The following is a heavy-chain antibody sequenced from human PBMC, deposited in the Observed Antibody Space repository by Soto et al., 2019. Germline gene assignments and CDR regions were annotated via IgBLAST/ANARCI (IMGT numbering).Heavy chain of an antibody. CDR2: INSDGSST. D-gene: IGHD6-13*01. J-gene: IGHJ4*02. V-gene: IGHV3-74*01. CDR1: GFTFDDYA. Sequence: GGSLRLSCAASGFTFDDYAMHWVRQAPGKGLVWVSRINSDGSSTSYADSVKGRFTISRDNAKNTLYLQMNSLRAEDTAVYYCARPPSVAAAGTINYWGQGTLVTVSS. CDR3: ARPPSVAAAGTINY.